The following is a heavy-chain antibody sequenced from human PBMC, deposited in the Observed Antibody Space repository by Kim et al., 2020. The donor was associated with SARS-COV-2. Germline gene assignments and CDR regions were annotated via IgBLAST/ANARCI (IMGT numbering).Heavy chain of an antibody. V-gene: IGHV3-30*01. J-gene: IGHJ4*02. CDR3: ARAYGSGNYLFYFDS. D-gene: IGHD3-10*01. Sequence: ADAGQGRFTSSRDNSKNTLYVQMNSLRVEDTAVYYCARAYGSGNYLFYFDSWGQGTLVTVSS.